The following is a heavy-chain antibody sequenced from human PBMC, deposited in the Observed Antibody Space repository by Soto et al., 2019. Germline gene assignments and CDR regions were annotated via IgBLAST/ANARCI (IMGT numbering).Heavy chain of an antibody. J-gene: IGHJ5*02. D-gene: IGHD3-10*01. V-gene: IGHV4-59*01. CDR3: ATSYGSGRGFDP. CDR2: IYYSGST. CDR1: GGSISSYY. Sequence: SETLSLTCTVSGGSISSYYWSWIRQPPGKGLEWIGYIYYSGSTNYNPSLKRRVTISVDTSKNQFSLKLSSVTAADTAVYYCATSYGSGRGFDPWGRGTLVTVSS.